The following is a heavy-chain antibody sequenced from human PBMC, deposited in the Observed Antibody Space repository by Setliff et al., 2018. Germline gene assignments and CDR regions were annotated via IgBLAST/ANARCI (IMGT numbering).Heavy chain of an antibody. D-gene: IGHD5-12*01. V-gene: IGHV3-72*01. CDR2: IRDKANRYTT. CDR3: ARGPRDGYNSGLDY. CDR1: GFTVSSNY. Sequence: PGGSLRLSCAASGFTVSSNYMSWVRQAPGKGLEWVGRIRDKANRYTTEYAASVKGRFTISRPDSEISMYLQMNSLETEGTAVYFCARGPRDGYNSGLDYWGQGALVTVSS. J-gene: IGHJ4*02.